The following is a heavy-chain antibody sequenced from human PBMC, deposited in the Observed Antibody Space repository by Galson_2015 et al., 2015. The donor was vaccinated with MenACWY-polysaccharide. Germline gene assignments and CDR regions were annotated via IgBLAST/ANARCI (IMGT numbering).Heavy chain of an antibody. CDR1: TVTFRGSG. V-gene: IGHV3-33*01. D-gene: IGHD6-13*01. J-gene: IGHJ3*02. Sequence: SLRLSCAASTVTFRGSGMHWVRQAPGKGLEWVAVIRYDGSKLVYADSVKGRFTISRDNSKNTLFLEMNSLGAEDTAVYYCAREGSRIVFHAFDTWGQGTMVTVSS. CDR3: AREGSRIVFHAFDT. CDR2: IRYDGSKL.